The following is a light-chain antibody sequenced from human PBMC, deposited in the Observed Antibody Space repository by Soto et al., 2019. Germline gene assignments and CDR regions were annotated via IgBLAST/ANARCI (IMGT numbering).Light chain of an antibody. J-gene: IGKJ3*01. V-gene: IGKV1-5*03. CDR2: KAS. CDR1: QGISNW. Sequence: DIQMTQSPSSVSASVGNRFTITCRASQGISNWLAWYQQKPGEAPKLLMYKASSLDSGVPSRLSGSGSGTELTLTISGLQTEDFATYYCQQYNSYPFSFGPGTQVDIK. CDR3: QQYNSYPFS.